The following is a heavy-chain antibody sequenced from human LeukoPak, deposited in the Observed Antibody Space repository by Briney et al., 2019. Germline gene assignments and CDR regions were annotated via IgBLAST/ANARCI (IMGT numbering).Heavy chain of an antibody. Sequence: ASVKVSCKASGYTFTSYYKHWVRQAPGQGLEWMGIINPSGGSTSYAQKFQGRVTMTRDTSTSTVYMELSSLRSEDTAVYYCARSPTMVRGVREYYFDYWGQGTLVTVSS. CDR3: ARSPTMVRGVREYYFDY. CDR1: GYTFTSYY. D-gene: IGHD3-10*01. V-gene: IGHV1-46*01. J-gene: IGHJ4*02. CDR2: INPSGGST.